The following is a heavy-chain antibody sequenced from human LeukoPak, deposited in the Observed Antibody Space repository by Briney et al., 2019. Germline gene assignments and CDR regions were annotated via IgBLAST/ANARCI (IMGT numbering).Heavy chain of an antibody. D-gene: IGHD6-13*01. CDR3: ARDGDSSPWYFDL. J-gene: IGHJ2*01. CDR2: IYHSGST. V-gene: IGHV4-4*02. Sequence: SETLSLTCAVSGGSISSSNWWSWVRQPPGKGLEWIGEIYHSGSTNYNPSLKSRVTISVDKSKNQFSLKLSSVTAADTAVYYCARDGDSSPWYFDLWGRGTLVTVSS. CDR1: GGSISSSNW.